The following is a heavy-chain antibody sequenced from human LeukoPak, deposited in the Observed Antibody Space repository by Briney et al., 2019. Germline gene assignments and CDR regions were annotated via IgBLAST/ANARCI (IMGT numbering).Heavy chain of an antibody. V-gene: IGHV4-59*01. CDR1: GGSISSYY. J-gene: IGHJ4*02. CDR2: IYYSGST. Sequence: SETLSLTCTVSGGSISSYYWSWIRQPPGKGLEWIGSIYYSGSTNYNPSLKSRVTISVDTSKNQLSLKLSSVTAADTAVYYCARMYSSGWYYFDYWGQGTLVTVSS. D-gene: IGHD6-19*01. CDR3: ARMYSSGWYYFDY.